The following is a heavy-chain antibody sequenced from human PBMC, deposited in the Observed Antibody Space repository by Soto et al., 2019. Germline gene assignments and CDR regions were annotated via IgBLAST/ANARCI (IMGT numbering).Heavy chain of an antibody. CDR2: INPNGGST. Sequence: QVQLVQSGAEVKRPGASMKVSCKASGYTFTTYYMHWVRQARGQGLEWLGIINPNGGSTTYAQKFQGRVTMTRDTSTSTVYLELSSLRSEDTAVYYCARAGYCSGGTCFHGNCDYWGQGTLVTVSA. D-gene: IGHD2-15*01. J-gene: IGHJ4*02. V-gene: IGHV1-46*01. CDR3: ARAGYCSGGTCFHGNCDY. CDR1: GYTFTTYY.